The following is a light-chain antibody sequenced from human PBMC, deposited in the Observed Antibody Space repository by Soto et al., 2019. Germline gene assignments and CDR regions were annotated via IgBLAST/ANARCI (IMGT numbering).Light chain of an antibody. CDR3: QSFDNILSGSV. J-gene: IGLJ3*02. CDR1: SSNLGAGYD. Sequence: QSVLAQPPSVSGAPGQRVTISCTGSSSNLGAGYDVHWYRQIPGTAPKLLIYTNTNRPSGVPDRFSGSKSGTSASLAITGLQAEDEADYYCQSFDNILSGSVFGGGTKLTVL. CDR2: TNT. V-gene: IGLV1-40*01.